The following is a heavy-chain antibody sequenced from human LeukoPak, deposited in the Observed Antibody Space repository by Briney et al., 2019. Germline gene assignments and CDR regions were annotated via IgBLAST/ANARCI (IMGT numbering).Heavy chain of an antibody. CDR1: GFTFSNYG. Sequence: PGGSLRLSRAASGFTFSNYGMSWVRQAPGKGLEWVSAISGSGGSTNYADSVKGRFTISRDNSKNTLYLQMNSLRAEDTAVYYCAKDPFIAAAGTGYYYMDVWGKGTTVTVSS. J-gene: IGHJ6*03. CDR2: ISGSGGST. V-gene: IGHV3-23*01. CDR3: AKDPFIAAAGTGYYYMDV. D-gene: IGHD6-13*01.